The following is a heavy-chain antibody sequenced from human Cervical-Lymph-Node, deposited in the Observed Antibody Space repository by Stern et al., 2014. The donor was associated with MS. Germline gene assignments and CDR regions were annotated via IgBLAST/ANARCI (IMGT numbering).Heavy chain of an antibody. Sequence: VQLVESGAEVKKPGSSVKVSCKASGGTFSSYAISWVRQAPGQGLEWMGGIIRIFGTATYAQKFQGRVTSTADESTSTAYMELSSLRSEDTAVYYCARIGSSSWSSADYWGQGTLVTVSS. CDR2: IIRIFGTA. CDR1: GGTFSSYA. D-gene: IGHD6-13*01. V-gene: IGHV1-69*01. CDR3: ARIGSSSWSSADY. J-gene: IGHJ4*02.